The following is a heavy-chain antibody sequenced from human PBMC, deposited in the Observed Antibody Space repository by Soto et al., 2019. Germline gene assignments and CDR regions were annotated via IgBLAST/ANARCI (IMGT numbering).Heavy chain of an antibody. D-gene: IGHD3-10*02. V-gene: IGHV1-3*01. CDR1: GYTFTSYA. CDR3: ARRMKASMFYYYYVMDV. Sequence: ASVKVSCKASGYTFTSYAMHWVRQAPGQRLEWMGWINAGNGNTKYSQKFQGRVTITRDTSASTAYMELSSLRSEDTAVYYCARRMKASMFYYYYVMDVWGQGTTVTVSS. J-gene: IGHJ6*02. CDR2: INAGNGNT.